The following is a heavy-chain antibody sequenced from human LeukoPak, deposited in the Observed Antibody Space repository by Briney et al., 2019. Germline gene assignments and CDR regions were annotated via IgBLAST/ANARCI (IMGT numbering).Heavy chain of an antibody. CDR1: GGSFSGYY. J-gene: IGHJ6*02. D-gene: IGHD6-6*01. CDR3: AREGSSSSYYYYGIDV. CDR2: IYYSGST. V-gene: IGHV4-59*01. Sequence: SSETLSLTCAVYGGSFSGYYWSWIRQPPGKGLEWIGYIYYSGSTNYNPSLKSRVTISVETSKNQFSLKLSSVTAADTAVYYCAREGSSSSYYYYGIDVWGQGTAVTVSS.